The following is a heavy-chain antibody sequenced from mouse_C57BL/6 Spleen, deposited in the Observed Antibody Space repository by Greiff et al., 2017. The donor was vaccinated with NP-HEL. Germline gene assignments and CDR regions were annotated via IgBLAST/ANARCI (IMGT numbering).Heavy chain of an antibody. Sequence: VQLQQPGAELVKPGASVKLSCTASGYTFTSYWMHWVKQRPGRGLEWIGRIDPNSGGTKYTEKFKSKATLTVDKPSISAYMQLSSLTSDDSAVYYCARSYERYFDYWGQGTTLTVSS. D-gene: IGHD2-10*02. CDR2: IDPNSGGT. V-gene: IGHV1-72*01. J-gene: IGHJ2*01. CDR1: GYTFTSYW. CDR3: ARSYERYFDY.